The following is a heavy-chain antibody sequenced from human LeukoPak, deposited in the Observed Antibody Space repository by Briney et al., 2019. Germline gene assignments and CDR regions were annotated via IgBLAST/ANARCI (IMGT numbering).Heavy chain of an antibody. J-gene: IGHJ5*02. D-gene: IGHD2-2*01. CDR3: ACREFTSPWSDP. CDR1: GDTFATYW. V-gene: IGHV5-51*01. Sequence: GESLKISCKGSGDTFATYWIGCVRQVPGKGLEWMGVIYPGDSRTRYNPSFQGQVTISADKSISTAYLHWRSLKASDTAMYYCACREFTSPWSDPWGQGTLVTVSS. CDR2: IYPGDSRT.